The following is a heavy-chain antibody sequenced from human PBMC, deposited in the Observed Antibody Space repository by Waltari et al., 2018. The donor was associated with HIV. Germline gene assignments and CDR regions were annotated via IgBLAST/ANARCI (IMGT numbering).Heavy chain of an antibody. CDR2: IYYSGST. CDR1: GGSISSSSYY. D-gene: IGHD3-22*01. V-gene: IGHV4-39*07. J-gene: IGHJ5*02. Sequence: GLVKPSETLSLTCTVSGGSISSSSYYWGWIRQPPGKGLEWIGSIYYSGSTYYNPALKSRVTISVDTSKNQFSLKLSSVTAADTAVYYCARAKYYYDSSGYSWFDPWGQGTLVTVSS. CDR3: ARAKYYYDSSGYSWFDP.